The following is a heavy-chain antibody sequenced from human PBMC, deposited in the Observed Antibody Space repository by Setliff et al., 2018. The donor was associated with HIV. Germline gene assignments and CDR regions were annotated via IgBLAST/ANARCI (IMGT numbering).Heavy chain of an antibody. CDR3: ARSGPRDHDFWYDQSRRYFDL. J-gene: IGHJ2*01. Sequence: VASVKVSCKTSGGIISWVRQAPGQGLEWMGRIIPFFDTTNYARKFQGRVTITADKSTSTGYMELSSLRSEDTAVYYCARSGPRDHDFWYDQSRRYFDLWGRGTLVTVSS. CDR1: GGI. CDR2: IIPFFDTT. D-gene: IGHD3-3*01. V-gene: IGHV1-69*06.